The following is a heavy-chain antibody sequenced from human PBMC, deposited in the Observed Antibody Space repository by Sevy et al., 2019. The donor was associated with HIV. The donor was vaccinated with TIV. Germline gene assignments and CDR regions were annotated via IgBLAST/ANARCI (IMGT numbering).Heavy chain of an antibody. CDR3: ARESRGWFDP. J-gene: IGHJ5*02. CDR1: GFTFSSYA. V-gene: IGHV3-30-3*01. Sequence: GGSLRLSCAASGFTFSSYAMHWVRQAPGKGLEWVAVISYDGSNKYYADSVKGRFTISRDNSKNTLYLQMNSLRAEDTAVYYCARESRGWFDPWGQGTLVIVSS. D-gene: IGHD3-10*01. CDR2: ISYDGSNK.